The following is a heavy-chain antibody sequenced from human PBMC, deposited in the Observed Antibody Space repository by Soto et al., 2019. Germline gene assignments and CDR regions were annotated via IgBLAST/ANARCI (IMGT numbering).Heavy chain of an antibody. V-gene: IGHV4-59*01. Sequence: SEPLSLTGTVPVGSSSTYYWSWIRQPPGKGLEWIGYMYYSGSTNYNPSLKRRVTISVDTSKNQFSLKLSSVTAADTAVYYCAREGGGNGDYFDYWGQGTLVTVSS. CDR3: AREGGGNGDYFDY. D-gene: IGHD5-12*01. CDR2: MYYSGST. J-gene: IGHJ4*02. CDR1: VGSSSTYY.